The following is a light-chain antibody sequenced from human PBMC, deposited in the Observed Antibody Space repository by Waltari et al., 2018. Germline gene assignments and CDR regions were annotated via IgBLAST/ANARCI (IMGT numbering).Light chain of an antibody. CDR2: GSS. CDR1: QSVSNY. V-gene: IGKV1-39*01. Sequence: DIQMTQSPSSLSASVGDSITITCRASQSVSNYLNWYQQKPGKPPKLLIFGSSSLQSAVPSRFSGSGSGTDFTLTISSLQPEDFATYYCQQTYSVLYTFGQGTKLQI. CDR3: QQTYSVLYT. J-gene: IGKJ2*01.